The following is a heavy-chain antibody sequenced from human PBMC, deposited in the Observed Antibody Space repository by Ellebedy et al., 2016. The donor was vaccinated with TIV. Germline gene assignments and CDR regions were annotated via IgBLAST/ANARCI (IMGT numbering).Heavy chain of an antibody. D-gene: IGHD5-24*01. CDR3: ARDQRRDGYRNAD. CDR2: INPNSGGT. CDR1: GYTFTGYY. J-gene: IGHJ4*02. V-gene: IGHV1-2*02. Sequence: ASVKVSXKASGYTFTGYYMHWVRQAPGQGLEWMGWINPNSGGTNYAQKFQGRVTMTRDTSISTAYMELSRLRSDDTAVYYCARDQRRDGYRNADWGQGTLVTVSS.